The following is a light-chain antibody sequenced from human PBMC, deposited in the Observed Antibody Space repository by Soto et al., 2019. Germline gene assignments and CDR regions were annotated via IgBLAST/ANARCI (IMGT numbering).Light chain of an antibody. V-gene: IGLV2-14*01. CDR3: SSYTSRSTLHLV. J-gene: IGLJ2*01. CDR2: DVS. CDR1: RSDVGGYNY. Sequence: QSALTQPASVSGSTGQSVTISCTGTRSDVGGYNYVSWYQQHPGKAPKLILYDVSNRPSGVSNRISISKSGHMASLTSSGLQGEDDADYYRSSYTSRSTLHLVLGGDTKLTLL.